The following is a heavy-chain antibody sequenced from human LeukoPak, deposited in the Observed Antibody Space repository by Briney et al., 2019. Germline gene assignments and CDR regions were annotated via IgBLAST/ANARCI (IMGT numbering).Heavy chain of an antibody. D-gene: IGHD3-10*01. CDR1: GGSISSSSYY. CDR2: IYYSGST. V-gene: IGHV4-39*01. Sequence: PSETLSLTCTVSGGSISSSSYYWGWIRQPPGKGLEWIGSIYYSGSTYYNPSLKSRVTISVDTSKNQFSLKLSSVTAAGTAVYYCARQDYYGSGSYSPLGDFDYWGQGTLVAVSS. J-gene: IGHJ4*02. CDR3: ARQDYYGSGSYSPLGDFDY.